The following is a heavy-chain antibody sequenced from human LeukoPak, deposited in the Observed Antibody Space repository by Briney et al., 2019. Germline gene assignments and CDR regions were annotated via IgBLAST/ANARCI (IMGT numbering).Heavy chain of an antibody. V-gene: IGHV4-59*08. D-gene: IGHD6-19*01. CDR3: ARHEKGSSGFGYYFDY. J-gene: IGHJ4*02. Sequence: PSETLSLTCTVSGGSISSYYWSWIRQPPGKGLEWIGYIYYSGSTNYNPSLKSRVTISVDTSKNQFSLKLSSVTAADTAVYYRARHEKGSSGFGYYFDYWGQGTLVTVSS. CDR1: GGSISSYY. CDR2: IYYSGST.